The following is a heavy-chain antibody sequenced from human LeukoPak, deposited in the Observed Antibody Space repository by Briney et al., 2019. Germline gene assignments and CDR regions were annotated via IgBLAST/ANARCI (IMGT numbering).Heavy chain of an antibody. D-gene: IGHD3-22*01. V-gene: IGHV3-74*01. Sequence: PGGSLRLSCAASGFTFGSYWMNWVRQAPGKGLVWVSRIASDGSSTTYADSVKGRFTISRDNAENTLYLQMNSLRVEDTAVYYCVRSAFHAGSGNYYDYWGQGTLVTVSS. CDR3: VRSAFHAGSGNYYDY. CDR2: IASDGSST. CDR1: GFTFGSYW. J-gene: IGHJ4*02.